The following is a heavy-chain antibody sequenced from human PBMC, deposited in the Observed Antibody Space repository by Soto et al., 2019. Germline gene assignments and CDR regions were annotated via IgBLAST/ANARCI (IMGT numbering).Heavy chain of an antibody. Sequence: GGSLRLSCAVSGFTFSNYAMSWVRQAPGKGLEWVSSISSSGGSIYYPDSVQGRFTISRDNSKNTVYLQMNRLRVEDTAVYYCAKDDHEYSYYMDVWGKGTTVTVSS. V-gene: IGHV3-23*01. CDR3: AKDDHEYSYYMDV. CDR2: ISSSGGSI. D-gene: IGHD2-15*01. CDR1: GFTFSNYA. J-gene: IGHJ6*03.